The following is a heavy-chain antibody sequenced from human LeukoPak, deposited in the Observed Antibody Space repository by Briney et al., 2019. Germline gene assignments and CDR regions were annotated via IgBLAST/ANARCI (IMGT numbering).Heavy chain of an antibody. D-gene: IGHD3-10*01. CDR2: IYSGGST. J-gene: IGHJ6*02. CDR3: ARENNFGSGMDV. V-gene: IGHV3-53*01. Sequence: GGSLRLSCAASGFTVSSNTMNWVRQAPRKGLQWVSVIYSGGSTYYADPVKGRFTISRDNYKNTLYLQMNSLRAEDTAVYYCARENNFGSGMDVWGQGTTVTVSS. CDR1: GFTVSSNT.